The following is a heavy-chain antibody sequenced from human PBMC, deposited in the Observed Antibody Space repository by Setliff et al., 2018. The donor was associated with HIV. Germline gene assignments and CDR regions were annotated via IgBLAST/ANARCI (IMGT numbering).Heavy chain of an antibody. J-gene: IGHJ6*03. Sequence: PSETLSLTCTVSGGSISSYYWSWIRQPPGKGLEWIGYIYYSGSTNYNPSLKSRVTISVDTSKNQFSLKLSSVTAADTAVYYCASSYGSGSYYENYYYYYYMDVWGKGTTVTV. V-gene: IGHV4-59*01. CDR2: IYYSGST. D-gene: IGHD3-10*01. CDR3: ASSYGSGSYYENYYYYYYMDV. CDR1: GGSISSYY.